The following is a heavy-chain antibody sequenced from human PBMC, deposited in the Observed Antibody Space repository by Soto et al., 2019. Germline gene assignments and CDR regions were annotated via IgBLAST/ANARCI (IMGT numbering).Heavy chain of an antibody. CDR2: IYHSGST. V-gene: IGHV4-30-2*02. J-gene: IGHJ6*02. CDR1: GGSISRGGYS. Sequence: SETLSLTCAVSGGSISRGGYSWSWIRQPPGKGLEWIGYIYHSGSTYYNPSLKSRVTISVDTSKNQFSLKLSSVTAADTAVYYCARIRINDFWSGYYFHRDYYYYYGMDVWGQGTTVTVSS. CDR3: ARIRINDFWSGYYFHRDYYYYYGMDV. D-gene: IGHD3-3*01.